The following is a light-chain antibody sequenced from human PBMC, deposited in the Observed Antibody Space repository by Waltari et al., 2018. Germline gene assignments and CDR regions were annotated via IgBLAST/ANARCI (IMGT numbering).Light chain of an antibody. J-gene: IGKJ4*01. CDR2: GAS. Sequence: EIVLTQSPGTLSFSPGARATLPCRASQSVISNHLAWYQQKPGQAPRLLIYGASSRAAGIPDRFSGSGSGTDFTLTISRMEPEDFAVYYCLQYGPSSDTFGGGTKVEIK. CDR1: QSVISNH. V-gene: IGKV3-20*01. CDR3: LQYGPSSDT.